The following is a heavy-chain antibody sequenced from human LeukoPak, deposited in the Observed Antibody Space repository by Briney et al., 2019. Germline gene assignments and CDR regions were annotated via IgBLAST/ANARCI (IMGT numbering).Heavy chain of an antibody. Sequence: GESLKISCKGSGYDFINYWIGWVRQMPGKGLEWMGIIYPGDSDIRYSPSFQGQVTISADKSISTAYLQWSSLKASDTAMYYCARRVSATYLYWGQGTLVTVSS. CDR1: GYDFINYW. CDR3: ARRVSATYLY. D-gene: IGHD1-26*01. V-gene: IGHV5-51*01. J-gene: IGHJ4*02. CDR2: IYPGDSDI.